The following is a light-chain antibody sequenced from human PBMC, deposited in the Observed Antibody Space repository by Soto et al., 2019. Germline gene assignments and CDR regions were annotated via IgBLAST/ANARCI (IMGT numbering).Light chain of an antibody. V-gene: IGKV3-11*01. Sequence: EIVLTQSPATLSLSPGERGTLSCRASESVTNYLAWYQQKPGQAPRLLVYDVSNRATGIPERFSGSGSGTDFTLTISSLEPEDFAVYYCQQRSSWPWTFGQGTKVDIK. CDR1: ESVTNY. CDR2: DVS. J-gene: IGKJ1*01. CDR3: QQRSSWPWT.